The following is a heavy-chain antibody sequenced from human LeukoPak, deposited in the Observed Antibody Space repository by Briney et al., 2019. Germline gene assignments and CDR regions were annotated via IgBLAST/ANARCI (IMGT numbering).Heavy chain of an antibody. CDR3: AKVGLGTMVRGVIPHFDY. CDR2: ISGSGGST. V-gene: IGHV3-23*01. D-gene: IGHD3-10*01. CDR1: GFTFAGYA. Sequence: GGSLRLSCAASGFTFAGYAMSWVRQAPGKGLEWVSAISGSGGSTYYADSVKGRFTISRDNSKNTLYLQMNSLRAEDTAVYYCAKVGLGTMVRGVIPHFDYWGQGTLVTVSS. J-gene: IGHJ4*02.